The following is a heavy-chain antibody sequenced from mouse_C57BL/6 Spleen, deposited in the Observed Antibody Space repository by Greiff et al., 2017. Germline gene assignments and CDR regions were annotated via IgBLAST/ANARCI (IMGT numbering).Heavy chain of an antibody. J-gene: IGHJ2*01. D-gene: IGHD2-2*01. CDR3: AIYYGYDAGLYYFDY. Sequence: VKVVESGPELVKPGASVKISCKASGYAFSSSWMNWVKQRPGKGLEWIGRIYPGDGDTNYNGKFKGKATLTADKSSSTAYMQLSSLTSEDSAVYFCAIYYGYDAGLYYFDYWGQGTTLTVSS. CDR1: GYAFSSSW. V-gene: IGHV1-82*01. CDR2: IYPGDGDT.